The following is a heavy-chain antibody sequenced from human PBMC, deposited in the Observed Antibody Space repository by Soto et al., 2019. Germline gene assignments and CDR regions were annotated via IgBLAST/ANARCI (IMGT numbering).Heavy chain of an antibody. Sequence: GWSLRLSCVSSGFTFINYNMNWVRQAPGKGLEWVSHISGTSVYIHYADSVKGRFTISRDNARNSVYLQMDSLRVEDTAVYYCAREGALKPFSSWGQGALVTVSS. V-gene: IGHV3-21*01. CDR2: ISGTSVYI. J-gene: IGHJ5*02. CDR1: GFTFINYN. CDR3: AREGALKPFSS.